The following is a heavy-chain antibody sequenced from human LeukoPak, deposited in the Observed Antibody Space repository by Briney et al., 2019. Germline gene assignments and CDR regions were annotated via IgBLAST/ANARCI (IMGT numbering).Heavy chain of an antibody. D-gene: IGHD2-2*01. CDR2: IIPIFGTA. Sequence: SVKVSCKASGGTFSSYAISWVRQAPRQGLEWMGGIIPIFGTANYAQKFQGRVTITADESTSTAYMELSSLRSEDTAVYYCARVGPYCSSTSCSRGYFDYWGQGTLVTVSS. J-gene: IGHJ4*02. CDR1: GGTFSSYA. CDR3: ARVGPYCSSTSCSRGYFDY. V-gene: IGHV1-69*13.